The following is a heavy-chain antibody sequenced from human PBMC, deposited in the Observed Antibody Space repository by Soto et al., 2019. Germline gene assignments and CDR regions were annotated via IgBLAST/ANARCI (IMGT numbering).Heavy chain of an antibody. CDR3: AKRHGYYDSSGYLDY. V-gene: IGHV3-30*18. CDR2: ISYDGSNK. Sequence: PGGSLRLSCAASGFTFSSYGMHWVRQAPGKGLEWVAVISYDGSNKYYADSVKGRFTISRDNSKNTLYLQMNSLRAQDTAVYYCAKRHGYYDSSGYLDYWVQGTLVTVS. CDR1: GFTFSSYG. J-gene: IGHJ4*02. D-gene: IGHD3-22*01.